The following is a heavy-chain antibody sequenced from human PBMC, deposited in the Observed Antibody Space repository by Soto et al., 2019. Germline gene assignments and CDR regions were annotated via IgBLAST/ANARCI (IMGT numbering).Heavy chain of an antibody. J-gene: IGHJ6*02. CDR2: INHSGST. CDR3: ARLVVKVLYYSGMDV. D-gene: IGHD2-15*01. Sequence: PSETLSLTCAVYGGSFSGYYWSWIRQPPGKGLEWIGEINHSGSTNYNPSLKSRVTISVDTSKNQFSLKLSSVTAADTAVYYCARLVVKVLYYSGMDVWGQGTTVTVSS. CDR1: GGSFSGYY. V-gene: IGHV4-34*01.